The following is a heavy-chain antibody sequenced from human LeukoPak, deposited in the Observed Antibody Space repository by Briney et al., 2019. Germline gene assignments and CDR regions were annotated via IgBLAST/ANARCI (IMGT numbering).Heavy chain of an antibody. CDR2: INHGGST. D-gene: IGHD4-11*01. J-gene: IGHJ6*03. V-gene: IGHV4-34*01. CDR3: ARAHRSLYSNYYYYMDV. CDR1: GGSFSGYY. Sequence: SETLSLTCAVYGGSFSGYYWSWIRQPPGEGREWIGEINHGGSTNYNPSLKSRVTISVDTSKNQFSLKLSSVTAADTAVYYCARAHRSLYSNYYYYMDVWGKGTTVTVSS.